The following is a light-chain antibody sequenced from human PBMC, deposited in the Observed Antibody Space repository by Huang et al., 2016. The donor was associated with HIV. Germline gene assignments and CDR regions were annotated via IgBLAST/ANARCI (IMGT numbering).Light chain of an antibody. V-gene: IGKV3-11*01. CDR1: QSVSRY. CDR2: DAS. CDR3: QQRSNWPSLT. Sequence: EIVLTQSPATLSLSPGERATLSCRASQSVSRYLAWYQHKPGQAPLLLIYDASNRATGIPARFSGSGSGTDFTLTISSLEPEDFAVYYCQQRSNWPSLTFGGGTKVEI. J-gene: IGKJ4*01.